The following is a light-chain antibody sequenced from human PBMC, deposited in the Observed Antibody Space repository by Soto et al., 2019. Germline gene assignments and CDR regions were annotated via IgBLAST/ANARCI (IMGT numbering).Light chain of an antibody. CDR2: DAS. CDR3: QQYDNLPRYT. Sequence: DIQMTQSPSSLSASVGDRVTITCQASQAISNYLNWYQQKPGKAPKLLIYDASNLETGVPSRFSGSGSGTDFTFTISSLQPEDIATYYCQQYDNLPRYTFGQGTKLAIK. J-gene: IGKJ2*01. CDR1: QAISNY. V-gene: IGKV1-33*01.